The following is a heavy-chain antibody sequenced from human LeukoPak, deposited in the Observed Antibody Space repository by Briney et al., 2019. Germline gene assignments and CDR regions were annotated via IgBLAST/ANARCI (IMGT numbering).Heavy chain of an antibody. CDR2: IYYSGST. CDR1: GGSISSYY. CDR3: ARDGPTTVVTGPPNWFDP. J-gene: IGHJ5*02. Sequence: SETLSLTCTVSGGSISSYYWCWIRQPPGKGLEWIGYIYYSGSTNYNPSLKSRVTISVDTSKNQFSLKLSSVTAADTAVYYCARDGPTTVVTGPPNWFDPWGQGTLVTVSS. D-gene: IGHD4-23*01. V-gene: IGHV4-59*01.